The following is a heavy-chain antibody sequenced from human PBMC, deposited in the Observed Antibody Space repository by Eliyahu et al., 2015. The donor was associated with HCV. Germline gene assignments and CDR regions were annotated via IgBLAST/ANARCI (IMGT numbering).Heavy chain of an antibody. CDR1: GGSXSSGGYY. V-gene: IGHV4-31*01. D-gene: IGHD3-10*01. J-gene: IGHJ2*01. CDR2: IYYSGST. Sequence: QVQLQESGPGLVKPSQTLSLTCTVSGGSXSSGGYYWSWIRQHPGKGLEWIGYIYYSGSTYYNPSLKSLVTISVDTSKNQFSLKLSSVTAADTAVYYCARAAGGFTQYFDLWGRGTLVTVSS. CDR3: ARAAGGFTQYFDL.